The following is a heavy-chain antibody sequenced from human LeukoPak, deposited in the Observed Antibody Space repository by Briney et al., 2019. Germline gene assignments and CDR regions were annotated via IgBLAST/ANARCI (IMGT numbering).Heavy chain of an antibody. J-gene: IGHJ6*02. Sequence: PSETLSLPCAVYGGSFSGYYWSWIRQPPGKGLEWIGEINHSGSTNYNPSLKSRVTISVDTSKNQFSLKLSSVTAADTAVYYCARGKDIVVVVAATPGDYYYGMDVWGQGTTVTVSS. V-gene: IGHV4-34*01. CDR3: ARGKDIVVVVAATPGDYYYGMDV. CDR1: GGSFSGYY. D-gene: IGHD2-15*01. CDR2: INHSGST.